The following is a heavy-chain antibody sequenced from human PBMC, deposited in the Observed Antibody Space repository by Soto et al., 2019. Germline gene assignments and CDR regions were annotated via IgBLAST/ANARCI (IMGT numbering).Heavy chain of an antibody. CDR1: GFIFDDFT. CDR3: AKDEGAAVESPGD. J-gene: IGHJ4*01. D-gene: IGHD6-13*01. Sequence: XESLRLSCAASGFIFDDFTMHWVRLVPGKGLQWVSYINWDGRIAMYADSVKGRFTISRDNTNNHLYLQMNSLRSDDTALYYCAKDEGAAVESPGDWGHGTLVTVSS. CDR2: INWDGRIA. V-gene: IGHV3-43*01.